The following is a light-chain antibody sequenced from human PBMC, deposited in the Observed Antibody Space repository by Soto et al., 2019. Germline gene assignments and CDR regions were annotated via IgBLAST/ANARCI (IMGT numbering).Light chain of an antibody. CDR1: SSDVVGYNY. V-gene: IGLV2-14*01. CDR2: DVS. CDR3: SSYTSSSTRGVV. Sequence: QSALTQPASVSGSPGQSITISCTGTSSDVVGYNYVSWYQQHPGKAPKLMIYDVSTRPSGVSNRFSGSKSGNTASLTISGLHAEDEADYYCSSYTSSSTRGVVFGGGTKLTVL. J-gene: IGLJ2*01.